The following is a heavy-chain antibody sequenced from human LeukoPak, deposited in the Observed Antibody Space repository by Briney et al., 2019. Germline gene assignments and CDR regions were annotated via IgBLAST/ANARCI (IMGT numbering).Heavy chain of an antibody. CDR2: ISASGSSI. D-gene: IGHD4/OR15-4a*01. Sequence: GGSLRLSCAASGFTFSSYEMNWVRQAPGKGLEWVSYISASGSSIYYADSVKGRFTISRDNAKNSLYLQMNSLRAEDTAVYYCARDRGTTMVRSFDIWGQGTMVTVSS. CDR3: ARDRGTTMVRSFDI. CDR1: GFTFSSYE. J-gene: IGHJ3*02. V-gene: IGHV3-48*03.